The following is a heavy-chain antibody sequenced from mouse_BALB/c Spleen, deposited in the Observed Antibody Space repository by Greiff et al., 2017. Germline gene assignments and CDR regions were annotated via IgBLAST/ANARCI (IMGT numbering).Heavy chain of an antibody. CDR1: GYSITSGY. V-gene: IGHV3-8*02. CDR3: ASQTARATRYYAMDY. J-gene: IGHJ4*01. Sequence: EVKVVESGPSLVKPSQTLSLTCSVTGYSITSGYWNWIRKFPGNTLEYMGYISYSGSTYYNPSLKSRISITRDTSKNQYYLQLNSVTTEDTATYYCASQTARATRYYAMDYWGQGTSVTVSS. CDR2: ISYSGST. D-gene: IGHD3-2*01.